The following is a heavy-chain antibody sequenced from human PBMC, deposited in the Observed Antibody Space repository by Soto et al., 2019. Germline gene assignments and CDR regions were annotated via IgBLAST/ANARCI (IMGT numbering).Heavy chain of an antibody. J-gene: IGHJ3*02. D-gene: IGHD3-16*01. V-gene: IGHV1-18*04. CDR1: GYTFTNHG. CDR3: ARDPVAGIWGDAFAI. Sequence: QVQLVQSGAEVKKPGASVKVSYKTSGYTFTNHGINWVRQAPGQGLEWMGWINPYNANVNYAQKLQGRVTMTTDTSTRTAYMDLRSLTSDDTAVYYCARDPVAGIWGDAFAIWGQGTMVTVSS. CDR2: INPYNANV.